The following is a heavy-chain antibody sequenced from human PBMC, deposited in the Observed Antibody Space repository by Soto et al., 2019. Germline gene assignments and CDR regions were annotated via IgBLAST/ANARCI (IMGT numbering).Heavy chain of an antibody. D-gene: IGHD2-2*01. CDR1: GGSISSYY. J-gene: IGHJ6*03. V-gene: IGHV4-59*01. Sequence: SETLSLTCTVSGGSISSYYWSWIRQPPGKGLEWIGYIYYSGSTNYNPSLKSRVTISVDTSKNQFSLKLSSVTAADTAVYYCASRGYCSSTSCPPDYYYMDVWGKGTTVTVSS. CDR2: IYYSGST. CDR3: ASRGYCSSTSCPPDYYYMDV.